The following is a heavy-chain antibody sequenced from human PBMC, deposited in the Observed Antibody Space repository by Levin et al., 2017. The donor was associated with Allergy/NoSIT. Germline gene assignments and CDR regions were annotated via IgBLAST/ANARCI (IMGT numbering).Heavy chain of an antibody. J-gene: IGHJ4*02. V-gene: IGHV3-23*01. D-gene: IGHD6-19*01. Sequence: GESLKISCAASGFTFTSYAINWVRQAPGKGLEWVSLIRGSGESSYYADSMRGRFTISRDNSKNTVYLQIDYLTDDDTAVYYCARGAWLAEAYFDLWGQGTLVTVSS. CDR2: IRGSGESS. CDR1: GFTFTSYA. CDR3: ARGAWLAEAYFDL.